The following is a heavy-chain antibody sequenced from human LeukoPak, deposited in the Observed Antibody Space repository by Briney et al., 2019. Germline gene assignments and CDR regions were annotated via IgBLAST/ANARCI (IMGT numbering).Heavy chain of an antibody. CDR2: IPTDGTNK. Sequence: PGRSLRLSCAASGFTFSNYAMHWVRQAPGKGLEWVAFIPTDGTNKDYADSVKGRFTISRDNSKNTLYLQMNSLRIEDTAVYYCASRDIWGRGTMVTVSS. CDR1: GFTFSNYA. V-gene: IGHV3-30*04. J-gene: IGHJ3*02. CDR3: ASRDI.